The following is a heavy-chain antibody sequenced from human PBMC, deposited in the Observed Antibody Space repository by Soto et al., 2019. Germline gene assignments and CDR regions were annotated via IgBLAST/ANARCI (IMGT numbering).Heavy chain of an antibody. CDR1: GFTFSSYA. D-gene: IGHD3-22*01. J-gene: IGHJ4*02. V-gene: IGHV3-30-3*01. Sequence: VGSLRLSCAASGFTFSSYAMHWVRQAPGKGLEWVAVISYDGSNKYYADSVKGRFTISRDNSKNTLYLQMNSLRAEDTAVYYCARGEITMIVVAPHGLDYWGQGTLVTVSS. CDR2: ISYDGSNK. CDR3: ARGEITMIVVAPHGLDY.